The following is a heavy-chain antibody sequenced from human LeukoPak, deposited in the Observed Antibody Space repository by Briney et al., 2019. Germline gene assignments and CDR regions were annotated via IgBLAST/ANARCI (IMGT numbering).Heavy chain of an antibody. CDR3: ATVGRAGTVSSDY. V-gene: IGHV3-30*02. CDR2: IRYDGSNK. CDR1: GFTFSSYG. J-gene: IGHJ4*02. D-gene: IGHD6-19*01. Sequence: GGSLRLSCAASGFTFSSYGMHWVRQAPGKGLEWVSFIRYDGSNKYYAESVKGRFTLSRANSKNTLYLQMSSLSAEETAVYYCATVGRAGTVSSDYWGQGTLVTVSS.